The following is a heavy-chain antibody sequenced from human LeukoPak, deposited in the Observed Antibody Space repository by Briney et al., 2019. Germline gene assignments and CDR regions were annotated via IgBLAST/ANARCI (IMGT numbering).Heavy chain of an antibody. CDR1: GFTFSSYA. Sequence: PGGSLRLSCAASGFTFSSYAMSWVRQAPGKGLEWVSVISGSGGSTYYADSVKGRFTISRDNSKNTLYLQMNNLRAEDTAVHHCAKAEFNSGWYYFAYWGQGTLVTVSS. J-gene: IGHJ4*02. D-gene: IGHD6-19*01. CDR2: ISGSGGST. CDR3: AKAEFNSGWYYFAY. V-gene: IGHV3-23*01.